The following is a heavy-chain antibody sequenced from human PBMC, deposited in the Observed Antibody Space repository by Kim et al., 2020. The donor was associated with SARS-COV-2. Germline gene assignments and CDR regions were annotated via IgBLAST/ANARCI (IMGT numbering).Heavy chain of an antibody. CDR1: GHTFRNYG. Sequence: ASVKVSCKASGHTFRNYGISWVRQAPGQGLEWMGWITAYNGNTKHGQRFQDRVTMTTDTSTSTAYMELTSLRSDDTAVYFCARAGHCSDGIFYSGGGFEYWGQGSLVTVSS. J-gene: IGHJ1*01. CDR2: ITAYNGNT. V-gene: IGHV1-18*04. CDR3: ARAGHCSDGIFYSGGGFEY. D-gene: IGHD2-15*01.